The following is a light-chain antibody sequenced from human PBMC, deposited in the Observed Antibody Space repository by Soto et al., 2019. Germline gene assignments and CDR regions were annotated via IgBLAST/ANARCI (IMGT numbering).Light chain of an antibody. CDR3: QSYDSSLSGGV. V-gene: IGLV1-40*01. Sequence: QAVVTQPPSVSGAPGQRVTISCTGSSSNIGAGYDVHWYRQLPGTAPKLLIYGNSNRPSGVPDRFSGSKSGTSASLAITGLQAKDEADYYCQSYDSSLSGGVFGGGTKLTVL. J-gene: IGLJ2*01. CDR2: GNS. CDR1: SSNIGAGYD.